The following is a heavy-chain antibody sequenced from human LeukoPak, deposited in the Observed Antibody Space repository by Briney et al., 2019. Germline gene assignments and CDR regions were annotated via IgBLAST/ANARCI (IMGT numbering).Heavy chain of an antibody. J-gene: IGHJ4*02. CDR1: GFTFSSFW. CDR2: IKQDGSEK. D-gene: IGHD6-19*01. V-gene: IGHV3-7*01. CDR3: SRSSIAVAWN. Sequence: GGSLRLSCAASGFTFSSFWMTWVRQAPGKGLERVANIKQDGSEKFYVDSVRGRFTISRDNAKNSLYLQMNSLRAEDTAIYYCSRSSIAVAWNWGQGTLVTVSS.